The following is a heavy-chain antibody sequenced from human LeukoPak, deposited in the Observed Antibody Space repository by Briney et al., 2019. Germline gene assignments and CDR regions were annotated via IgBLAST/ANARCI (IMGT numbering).Heavy chain of an antibody. CDR2: ISYDGSNK. CDR3: AKVVPPRRITPPGYFDY. D-gene: IGHD3-10*01. V-gene: IGHV3-30*18. Sequence: PGRSLRLSCAASGFTFSSYGMHWVRQAPGKGLEWVAVISYDGSNKYYADSVKGRFTISRDNSKNTLYLRMNSLRAEDTAVYYCAKVVPPRRITPPGYFDYWGQGTLVTVSS. J-gene: IGHJ4*02. CDR1: GFTFSSYG.